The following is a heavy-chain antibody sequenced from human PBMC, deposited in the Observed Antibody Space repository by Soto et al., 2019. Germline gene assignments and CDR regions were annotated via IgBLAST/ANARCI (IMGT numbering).Heavy chain of an antibody. Sequence: GGSLRLSCAASGFTFSSYSMNWVRQAPGKGLEWVSYISSSSSTIYYADSVKGRFTISRDNAKNSLYLQMKSLRAEDTAVYYCARDQRIAVAGTRYDAFDIWGQGTMVTVSS. CDR3: ARDQRIAVAGTRYDAFDI. J-gene: IGHJ3*02. CDR1: GFTFSSYS. CDR2: ISSSSSTI. V-gene: IGHV3-48*01. D-gene: IGHD6-19*01.